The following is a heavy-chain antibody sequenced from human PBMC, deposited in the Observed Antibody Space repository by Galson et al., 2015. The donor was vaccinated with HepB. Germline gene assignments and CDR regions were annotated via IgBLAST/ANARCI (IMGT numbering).Heavy chain of an antibody. J-gene: IGHJ6*03. CDR1: GYTFTGYY. CDR3: ARVWGAVVPAAPYYYYMDV. D-gene: IGHD2-2*01. Sequence: SVKVSCKASGYTFTGYYMHWVRQAPGQGLEWMGWINPNSGGTNYAQKFQGRVTMTRDTSISTAYMELSSLRSEDTAVYYCARVWGAVVPAAPYYYYMDVWGKGTTVTVSS. CDR2: INPNSGGT. V-gene: IGHV1-2*02.